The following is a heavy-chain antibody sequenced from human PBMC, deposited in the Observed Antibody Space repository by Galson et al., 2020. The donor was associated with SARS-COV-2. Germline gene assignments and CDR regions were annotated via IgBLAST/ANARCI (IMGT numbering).Heavy chain of an antibody. V-gene: IGHV1-18*04. CDR1: GNKFTSDA. CDR3: ARDKTPYYDSSALAFDC. CDR2: ISAYTDNR. J-gene: IGHJ4*02. D-gene: IGHD3-22*01. Sequence: ASVKVSCKVSGNKFTSDAISWLRQAPGRGPEWMGWISAYTDNRQYAQKFQDRIYLSTDASTTTAYMELRRLRSDDTAVYFCARDKTPYYDSSALAFDCWGKGALVTVSS.